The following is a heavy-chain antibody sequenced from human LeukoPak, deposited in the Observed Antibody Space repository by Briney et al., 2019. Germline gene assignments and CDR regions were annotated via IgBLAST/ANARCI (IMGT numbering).Heavy chain of an antibody. CDR1: GFTFSSYS. CDR3: AKEPRGSSSRVIYFDY. D-gene: IGHD6-13*01. CDR2: ISSSSSYI. Sequence: KAGGSLRLSCAASGFTFSSYSMNWVRQAPGKGLEWVSSISSSSSYIYYADSVKGRFTISRDNAKNTVYLHMNSLRGEDTAVYYCAKEPRGSSSRVIYFDYWGQGTLVTVSS. J-gene: IGHJ4*02. V-gene: IGHV3-21*04.